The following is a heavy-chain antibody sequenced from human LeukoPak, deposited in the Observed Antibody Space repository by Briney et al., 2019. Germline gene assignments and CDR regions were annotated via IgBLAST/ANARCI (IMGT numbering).Heavy chain of an antibody. D-gene: IGHD5-24*01. CDR3: ARELDGNGGWFDP. J-gene: IGHJ5*02. CDR2: VYYSGST. Sequence: PSETLSLTCTVSGDSISDFYWSWIRQSQEKGLEWIGEVYYSGSTHYNPSLKSRVTISVDTSKNQFSLSLRSVTAADTAAYYCARELDGNGGWFDPWGQGTVVTVSA. V-gene: IGHV4-59*01. CDR1: GDSISDFY.